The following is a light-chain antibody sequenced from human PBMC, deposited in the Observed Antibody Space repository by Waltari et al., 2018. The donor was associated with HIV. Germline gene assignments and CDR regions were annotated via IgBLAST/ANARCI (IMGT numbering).Light chain of an antibody. CDR2: KDS. Sequence: SYELTQPPSASVSPGQTDRITCSGDALAKQSAYWYQQKPGQAPVLVIYKDSERPSGIPERFSGSSSGRTVTLTISGVQAEDEADYYCQSADSSGTYWVFGGGTKLTVL. CDR3: QSADSSGTYWV. J-gene: IGLJ3*02. V-gene: IGLV3-25*03. CDR1: ALAKQS.